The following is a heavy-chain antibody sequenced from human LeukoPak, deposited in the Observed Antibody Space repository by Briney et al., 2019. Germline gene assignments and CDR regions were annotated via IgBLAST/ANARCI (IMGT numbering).Heavy chain of an antibody. J-gene: IGHJ4*02. CDR2: ISGSGSST. D-gene: IGHD3-10*01. CDR1: GFTFSSYA. V-gene: IGHV3-23*01. Sequence: GGSLRLSCAASGFTFSSYAMSWVRQAPGKGLEWLSAISGSGSSTYYADSVKGRFTISRDNSKNTLYLQMNSLRAEDTAVYYCAKLERDSVVPTPPFDYWGQGTLVTVSS. CDR3: AKLERDSVVPTPPFDY.